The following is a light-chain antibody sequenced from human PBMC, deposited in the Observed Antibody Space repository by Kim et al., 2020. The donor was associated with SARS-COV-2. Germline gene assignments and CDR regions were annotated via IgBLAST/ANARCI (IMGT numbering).Light chain of an antibody. CDR3: AAWDDSLNGYV. Sequence: GQRVTISCSGSSSNIGSNTVNWYQQRPGTAPKLLIYSNIQRPSGVPDRFSGSKSGTSASLAISGLQSEDEADYYCAAWDDSLNGYVFGTGTKVTVL. V-gene: IGLV1-44*01. CDR1: SSNIGSNT. CDR2: SNI. J-gene: IGLJ1*01.